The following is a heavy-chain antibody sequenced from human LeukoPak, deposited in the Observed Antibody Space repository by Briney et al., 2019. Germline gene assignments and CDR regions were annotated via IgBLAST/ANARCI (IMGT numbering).Heavy chain of an antibody. CDR2: ITSSSSYI. CDR1: GFTFSSYT. Sequence: PGGSLRLSCAASGFTFSSYTMNWVCQAPGKGLEWVSSITSSSSYIYYADSVKGRFTISRDNAKNSLCLQMNSLRAEDTAVYYCARHVVAVGFDYWGQGTLVTVSS. CDR3: ARHVVAVGFDY. V-gene: IGHV3-21*01. J-gene: IGHJ4*02. D-gene: IGHD3-22*01.